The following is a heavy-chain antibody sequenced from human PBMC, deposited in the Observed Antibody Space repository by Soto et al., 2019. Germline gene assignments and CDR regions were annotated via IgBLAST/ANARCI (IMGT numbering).Heavy chain of an antibody. Sequence: SETLSLTCTVSGGSISSYYWSWIRQPPGKGLEWIGYIYYSGSTNYNPSLKSRVTISVDTSKNQFSLKLSSVTAADTAVYYCVSGSSSSWFDPWGQGTLVTVSS. CDR3: VSGSSSSWFDP. CDR2: IYYSGST. D-gene: IGHD6-6*01. CDR1: GGSISSYY. J-gene: IGHJ5*02. V-gene: IGHV4-59*08.